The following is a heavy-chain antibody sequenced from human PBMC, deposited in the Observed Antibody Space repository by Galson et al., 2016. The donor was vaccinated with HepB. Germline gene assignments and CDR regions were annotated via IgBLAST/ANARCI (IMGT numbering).Heavy chain of an antibody. CDR1: GLTVSGDY. D-gene: IGHD3-16*01. CDR3: ASHLGGSSLDPFDI. V-gene: IGHV3-53*01. Sequence: SLRLSCAVSGLTVSGDYMSWVRQAPGKGLEWVSVLYRDGSTYYADSVEGRFTISRDNSRNTLYLQMNSLRAEDTASYYCASHLGGSSLDPFDIWGRGTMVTVSS. CDR2: LYRDGST. J-gene: IGHJ3*02.